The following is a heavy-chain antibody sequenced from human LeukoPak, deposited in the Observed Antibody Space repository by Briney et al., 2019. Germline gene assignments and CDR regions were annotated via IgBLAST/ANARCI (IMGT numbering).Heavy chain of an antibody. Sequence: GGSLRLSCAASGFTFSSYGMHWVRQAPGKGLEWVAFIRYDGSNKYYADSVKGRFTISRDNSKNTLYLQMNSLRAEDTAVYYCASTSAPYCSSPSCYLDYWGQGTLVTVSS. CDR2: IRYDGSNK. V-gene: IGHV3-30*02. J-gene: IGHJ4*02. CDR1: GFTFSSYG. CDR3: ASTSAPYCSSPSCYLDY. D-gene: IGHD2-2*01.